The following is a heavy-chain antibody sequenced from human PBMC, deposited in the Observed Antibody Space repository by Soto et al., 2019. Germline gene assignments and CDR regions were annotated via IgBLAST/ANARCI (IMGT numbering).Heavy chain of an antibody. J-gene: IGHJ5*02. CDR1: GYTLTAYA. Sequence: VASVKVSCKTSGYTLTAYAMHWVRQAPGHSLESMGWINADNSNTKVSEKFEGRVTITRDTVANAVYMELSSLTSEDTAVYYCAKSGRPGEYYDFWSGYFFDPWGQGTLVTVSS. D-gene: IGHD3-3*01. CDR2: INADNSNT. CDR3: AKSGRPGEYYDFWSGYFFDP. V-gene: IGHV1-3*01.